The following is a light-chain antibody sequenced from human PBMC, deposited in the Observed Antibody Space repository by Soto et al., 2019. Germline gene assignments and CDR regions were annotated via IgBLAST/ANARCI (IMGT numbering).Light chain of an antibody. Sequence: DIVMTQSPESLAVSLGERATINCKSSQTVLYSSNNKNYLAWFQQKSGQPPKLLIYWASTRDSGVPVRFSGSGSATDFTLTISSLRPEDVAVYYCQQYYTTPYTFGQGTKLEIK. CDR3: QQYYTTPYT. J-gene: IGKJ2*01. CDR2: WAS. V-gene: IGKV4-1*01. CDR1: QTVLYSSNNKNY.